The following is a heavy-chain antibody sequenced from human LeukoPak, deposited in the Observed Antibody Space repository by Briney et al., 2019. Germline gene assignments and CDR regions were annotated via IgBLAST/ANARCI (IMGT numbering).Heavy chain of an antibody. V-gene: IGHV4-59*01. CDR3: ARGKDYYGDHIGFDY. CDR2: IYYSGST. J-gene: IGHJ4*02. Sequence: SETLSLTCTVSGGSLSIYYWCWIRQPPGKGLEWIGYIYYSGSTNYNPSLKSRVTISVDTSKNQFSLKLSSVTAADTAVYYCARGKDYYGDHIGFDYWGQGTLVTVSS. D-gene: IGHD4-17*01. CDR1: GGSLSIYY.